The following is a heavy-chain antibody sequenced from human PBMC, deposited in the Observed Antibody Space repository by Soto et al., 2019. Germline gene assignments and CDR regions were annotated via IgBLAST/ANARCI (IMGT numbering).Heavy chain of an antibody. CDR3: AKVSGSYSPRFDY. Sequence: EVQLLESGGGLVQPGGSLRLSCAASGFTFSSYAMSWVRQAPGKGLEWVSAISGSGGSTYYADSVKGRFTISSDNSKNTLYLHMNSLRAEDTAVYYCAKVSGSYSPRFDYWGQGTLVTVSS. CDR1: GFTFSSYA. J-gene: IGHJ4*02. CDR2: ISGSGGST. D-gene: IGHD3-10*01. V-gene: IGHV3-23*01.